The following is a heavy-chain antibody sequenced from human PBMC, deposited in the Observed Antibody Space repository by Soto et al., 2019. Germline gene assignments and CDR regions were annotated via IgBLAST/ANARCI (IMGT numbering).Heavy chain of an antibody. D-gene: IGHD3-22*01. J-gene: IGHJ4*02. Sequence: PGESLKISCKGSGYSFAGYWITWVRQKPGKGLEWMGWIDPRDSQTYYSPSFRGHVTISVTKSITTVFLQWSSLRASDTAMYYCARQIYDSDTGPNFQYYFDSWGQGTPVTVSS. CDR1: GYSFAGYW. CDR2: IDPRDSQT. V-gene: IGHV5-10-1*01. CDR3: ARQIYDSDTGPNFQYYFDS.